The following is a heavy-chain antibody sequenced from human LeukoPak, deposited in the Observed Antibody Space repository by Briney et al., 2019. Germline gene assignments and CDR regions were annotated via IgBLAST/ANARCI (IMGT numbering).Heavy chain of an antibody. J-gene: IGHJ6*02. CDR2: IYSGGST. Sequence: GGSLRLSCAASGFTVSSNYMSWVRQAPGKGLEWVSIIYSGGSTYYADPVKGRFSISRDNSKNTLYLQMNSLRAEDTAVYYCARDKLGYCSGGSCYDHYYYGMDVWGQGTTVTVSS. D-gene: IGHD2-15*01. V-gene: IGHV3-53*01. CDR1: GFTVSSNY. CDR3: ARDKLGYCSGGSCYDHYYYGMDV.